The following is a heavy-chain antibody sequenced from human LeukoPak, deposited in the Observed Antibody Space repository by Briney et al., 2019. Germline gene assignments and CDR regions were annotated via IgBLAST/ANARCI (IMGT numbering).Heavy chain of an antibody. V-gene: IGHV5-51*01. CDR1: GYSFTSYW. CDR2: IYPGDPDT. Sequence: GESLKISCKGSGYSFTSYWIGWVRQMPGKGLEWMGIIYPGDPDTRYSPSFQGQVTISADKSISTAYLQWSSLKASDTAMYYCASQFGGRYCSGGSCYSGYYGMDVWGQGTTVTVSS. CDR3: ASQFGGRYCSGGSCYSGYYGMDV. J-gene: IGHJ6*02. D-gene: IGHD2-15*01.